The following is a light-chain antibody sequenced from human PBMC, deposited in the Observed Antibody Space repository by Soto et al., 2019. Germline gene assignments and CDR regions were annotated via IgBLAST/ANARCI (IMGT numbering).Light chain of an antibody. CDR1: QSVSSY. CDR2: DAS. CDR3: QQSSNWPLT. V-gene: IGKV3-11*01. Sequence: EIVLTQSPATLSLSPGERATLSCRASQSVSSYLAWYQQKPGQAPRLLIYDASNRATGIPARFSGSGSGTDFTLTIRSLEPEDFAVYYCQQSSNWPLTLGPGTKVDIK. J-gene: IGKJ3*01.